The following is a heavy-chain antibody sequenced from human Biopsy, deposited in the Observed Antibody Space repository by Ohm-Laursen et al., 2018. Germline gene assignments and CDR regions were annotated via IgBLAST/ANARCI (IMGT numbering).Heavy chain of an antibody. CDR1: GYTFTGYH. D-gene: IGHD3-22*01. Sequence: PSVKVSCKASGYTFTGYHVHWVRQAPGQGLEWMGWINAKTGDTNYAQKFQGRVTMTRDTSISTAYVDLRSLRSDDTAVYYCTRGGYYYDSLAYYYWFDPWGQGTLVTVSS. CDR2: INAKTGDT. J-gene: IGHJ5*02. CDR3: TRGGYYYDSLAYYYWFDP. V-gene: IGHV1-2*02.